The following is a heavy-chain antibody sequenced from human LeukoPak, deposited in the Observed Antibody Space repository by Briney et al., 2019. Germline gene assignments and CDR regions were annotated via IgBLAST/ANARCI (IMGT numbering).Heavy chain of an antibody. CDR2: IGSAGDT. V-gene: IGHV3-13*01. CDR1: GFTFSSYD. Sequence: GGALRLSCVASGFTFSSYDMHWGRQATAEGLEWVSAIGSAGDTYYAGSVKGRFTITRENAKNSLYLQMNSLRAGDTAVYYCARGNILTGYTYWGQGILVTVSS. D-gene: IGHD3-9*01. J-gene: IGHJ4*02. CDR3: ARGNILTGYTY.